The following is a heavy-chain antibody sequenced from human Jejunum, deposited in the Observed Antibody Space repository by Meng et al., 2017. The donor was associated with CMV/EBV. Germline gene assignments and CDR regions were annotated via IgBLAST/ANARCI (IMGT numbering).Heavy chain of an antibody. J-gene: IGHJ4*02. CDR2: INAYNGDT. CDR1: CYTFTHHG. D-gene: IGHD1-26*01. Sequence: QLVQSGAEVKNPGDSVRVSCKASCYTFTHHGISWIRQAPGQGLEWMGWINAYNGDTNYAQTLQGRVTMTTDTSTSTAYMELRSLRSDDTAVYYCARVEVGITSGDYWGQGTLVTVSS. CDR3: ARVEVGITSGDY. V-gene: IGHV1-18*01.